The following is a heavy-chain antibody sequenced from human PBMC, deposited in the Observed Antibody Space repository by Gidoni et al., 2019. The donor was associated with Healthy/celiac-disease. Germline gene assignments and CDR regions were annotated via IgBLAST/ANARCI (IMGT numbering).Heavy chain of an antibody. V-gene: IGHV3-73*01. Sequence: EVQLVASGGGLVQPGGSLQLSCAASGFTFSGSAMHWVRQASGKGLEWVGRIRSKANSYATAYAASVKGRFTISRDDSKNTAYLQMNSLKTEDTAVYYCTSPRYYYYGMDVWGQGTTVTVSS. CDR2: IRSKANSYAT. J-gene: IGHJ6*02. CDR3: TSPRYYYYGMDV. CDR1: GFTFSGSA. D-gene: IGHD2-15*01.